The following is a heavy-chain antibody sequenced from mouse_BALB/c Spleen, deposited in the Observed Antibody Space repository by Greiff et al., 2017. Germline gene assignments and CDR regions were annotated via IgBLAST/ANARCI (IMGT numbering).Heavy chain of an antibody. D-gene: IGHD1-2*01. CDR3: ARGPTALYYFDY. J-gene: IGHJ2*01. V-gene: IGHV5-9-4*01. CDR2: ISSGGSYT. CDR1: GFTFSSYA. Sequence: DVQLVESGGGLVKPGGSLKLSCAASGFTFSSYAMSWVRQSPEKRLEWVAEISSGGSYTYYPDTVTGRFTISRDNAKNTLYLEMSSLRSEDTAMYYCARGPTALYYFDYWGQGTTLTVSS.